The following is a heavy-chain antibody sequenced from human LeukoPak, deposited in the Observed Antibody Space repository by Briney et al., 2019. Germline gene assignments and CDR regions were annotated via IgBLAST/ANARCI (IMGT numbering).Heavy chain of an antibody. CDR2: INPSGGST. D-gene: IGHD2-2*01. J-gene: IGHJ4*02. Sequence: ASVRVSCKASGYTFTSYYMHWVRQAPGQGLEWMGIINPSGGSTSYAQKFQGRVTMTRDTSTSTVYMELSSLRSEDTAVYYCARAGGYCSSTSCSRRSTFDYWGQGTLVTVSS. CDR1: GYTFTSYY. V-gene: IGHV1-46*01. CDR3: ARAGGYCSSTSCSRRSTFDY.